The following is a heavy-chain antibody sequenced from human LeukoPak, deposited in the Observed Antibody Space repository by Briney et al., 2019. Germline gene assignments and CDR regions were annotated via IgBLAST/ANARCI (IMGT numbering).Heavy chain of an antibody. CDR2: INSDGTT. CDR1: GFTFDDYA. CDR3: ARDIGTGDY. D-gene: IGHD1-1*01. V-gene: IGHV3-23*01. J-gene: IGHJ4*02. Sequence: GGSLRLSCAASGFTFDDYAMHWVRQAPGKGLEWVSLINSDGTTYYADSVKGRFTISRDNSKNTLYLQMNSLKTEDTAVYYCARDIGTGDYWGQGTLVTVSS.